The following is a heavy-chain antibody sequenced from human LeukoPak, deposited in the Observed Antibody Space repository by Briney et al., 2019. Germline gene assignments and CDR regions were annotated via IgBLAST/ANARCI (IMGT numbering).Heavy chain of an antibody. V-gene: IGHV3-7*01. CDR2: IKQDGSEK. CDR3: ARENYDFWRGYYTGEKRGGDY. J-gene: IGHJ4*02. D-gene: IGHD3-3*01. CDR1: GFTFSSYW. Sequence: GGSLRLSCAASGFTFSSYWMSWVRQAPGKGLEWVANIKQDGSEKYYVDSVKGRFSISRDNARNSLYLQMNRLRAEDTAVYYCARENYDFWRGYYTGEKRGGDYWGQGTLVTVSS.